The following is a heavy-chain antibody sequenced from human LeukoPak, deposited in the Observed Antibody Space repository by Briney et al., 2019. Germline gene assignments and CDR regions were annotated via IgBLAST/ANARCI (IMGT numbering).Heavy chain of an antibody. J-gene: IGHJ4*02. CDR2: IHPGDSDT. V-gene: IGHV5-51*01. D-gene: IGHD3-3*01. CDR3: ARWGVTIFGVALLDY. Sequence: GESLKISCQVSGYSFPTYWIAWVRQKPGKGLEWMGIIHPGDSDTRYSPSFQGQVTISADKSNSTAYLQWSSLQASDTAIYYCARWGVTIFGVALLDYWGQGTLLTVSS. CDR1: GYSFPTYW.